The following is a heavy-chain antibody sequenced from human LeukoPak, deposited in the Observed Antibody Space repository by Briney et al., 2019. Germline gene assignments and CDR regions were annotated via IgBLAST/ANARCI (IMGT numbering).Heavy chain of an antibody. D-gene: IGHD3-22*01. CDR3: AREAPHYYDSSGYLARTRRLAPVGEYFQH. V-gene: IGHV4-61*02. J-gene: IGHJ1*01. CDR1: GGSISSGGYY. CDR2: IYTSGST. Sequence: SETLSLTCTVSGGSISSGGYYWSWIRQPAGKGLEWIGRIYTSGSTNYNPSLKSRVTMSVDTSKNQFSLKLSSVTAADTAVYYCAREAPHYYDSSGYLARTRRLAPVGEYFQHWGQGTLVTVSS.